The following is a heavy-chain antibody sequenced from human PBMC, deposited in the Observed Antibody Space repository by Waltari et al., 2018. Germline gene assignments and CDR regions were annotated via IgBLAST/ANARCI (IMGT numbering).Heavy chain of an antibody. CDR2: IWYDGRNI. J-gene: IGHJ4*02. D-gene: IGHD3-16*01. CDR1: CLIFGIYG. CDR3: ARDGLGGRWAEDYFDY. Sequence: QVQLVESGGGVVQPGRSLRLSCTASCLIFGIYGLHGVRQAPGKGLEWVAVIWYDGRNIYYADSVKGRFTISRDNSRNTLYLQMNSLRADDTAVYYCARDGLGGRWAEDYFDYWGQGTLVTVSS. V-gene: IGHV3-33*01.